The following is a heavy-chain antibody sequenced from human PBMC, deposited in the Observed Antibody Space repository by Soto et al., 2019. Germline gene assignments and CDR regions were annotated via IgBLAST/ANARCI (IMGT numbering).Heavy chain of an antibody. V-gene: IGHV1-8*01. D-gene: IGHD4-17*01. CDR3: ARTLYGDTVDY. J-gene: IGHJ4*02. CDR1: GYTFTSYD. Sequence: QVQLVQSGAEVKQPGASVKVSCKASGYTFTSYDINWGRQATGQGHEWRGWMNPNSGNTGSAQKIQGRVTMTRNNSISTAYMELSSLRSEDTAVYYCARTLYGDTVDYWGQGTLVTVYS. CDR2: MNPNSGNT.